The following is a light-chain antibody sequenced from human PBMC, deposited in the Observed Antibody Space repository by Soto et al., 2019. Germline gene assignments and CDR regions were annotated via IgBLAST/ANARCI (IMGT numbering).Light chain of an antibody. V-gene: IGKV1-27*01. CDR1: QGLSKY. J-gene: IGKJ1*01. CDR3: QKYNDALRT. Sequence: DIQMTQSPSSLSASVGDRVTITCRASQGLSKYLAWYQQKPGKVPKLLIFAASTLQSGVPSRFSGSGSGTEFTLTISSLQPEDVATYYCQKYNDALRTFGQGTKVEIK. CDR2: AAS.